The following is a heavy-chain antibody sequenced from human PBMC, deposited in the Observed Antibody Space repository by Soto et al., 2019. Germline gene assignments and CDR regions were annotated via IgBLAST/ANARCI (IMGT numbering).Heavy chain of an antibody. CDR3: ARLGDDYSNYRQHPDRYTNDYYYYYRDV. D-gene: IGHD4-4*01. Sequence: PGESLKISCKGSGYSFTSYWISWVRQMPGKGLEWMGRIDPSDSYTNYSPSFQGHVTISADKSISIAYLQWSSLKASDTAMYYWARLGDDYSNYRQHPDRYTNDYYYYYRDVWGKGTTVTVSS. J-gene: IGHJ6*03. V-gene: IGHV5-10-1*01. CDR1: GYSFTSYW. CDR2: IDPSDSYT.